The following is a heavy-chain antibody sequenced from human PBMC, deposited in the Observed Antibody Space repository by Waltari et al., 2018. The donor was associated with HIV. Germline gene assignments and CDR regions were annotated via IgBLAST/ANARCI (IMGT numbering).Heavy chain of an antibody. CDR2: MNPNSGNT. D-gene: IGHD1-26*01. J-gene: IGHJ4*02. V-gene: IGHV1-8*01. CDR1: GYPFTSFY. CDR3: ARGGRSYFRSPSETTWSY. Sequence: QVQLVQSGAEVKKPGASVKVSCKASGYPFTSFYIHWLRPAPGPGLEWMGWMNPNSGNTGYAQKFQGRVTMTRNTSISTAYMELSSLRSEDTAVYYCARGGRSYFRSPSETTWSYWGQGTLVTVSS.